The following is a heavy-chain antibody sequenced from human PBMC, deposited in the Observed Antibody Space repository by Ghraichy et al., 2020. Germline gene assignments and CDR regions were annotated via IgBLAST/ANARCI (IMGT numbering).Heavy chain of an antibody. V-gene: IGHV4-59*08. CDR2: IYYSGST. CDR3: ARHARGWFDP. CDR1: GGSISSYY. J-gene: IGHJ5*02. D-gene: IGHD3-10*01. Sequence: LETLSLTCTVSGGSISSYYWSWIRQPPGKGLEWIGYIYYSGSTNYNPSLKSRVTISVDTSKNQFSLKLSSVTAADTAVYYCARHARGWFDPWGQGTLVTVSS.